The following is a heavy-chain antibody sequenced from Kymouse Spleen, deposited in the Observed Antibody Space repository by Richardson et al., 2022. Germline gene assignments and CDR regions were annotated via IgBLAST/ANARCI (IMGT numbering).Heavy chain of an antibody. CDR2: IYYSGST. Sequence: QLQLQESGPGLVKPSETLSLTCTVSGGSISSSSYYWGWIRQPPGKGLEWIGSIYYSGSTYYNPSLKSRVTISVDTSKNQFSLKLSSVTAADTAVYYCARTEYYYGSGSPYYYGMDVWGQGTTVTVSS. V-gene: IGHV4-39*01. CDR1: GGSISSSSYY. D-gene: IGHD3-10*01. J-gene: IGHJ6*02. CDR3: ARTEYYYGSGSPYYYGMDV.